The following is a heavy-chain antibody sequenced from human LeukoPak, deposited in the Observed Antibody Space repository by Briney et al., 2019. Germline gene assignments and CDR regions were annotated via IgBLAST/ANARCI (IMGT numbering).Heavy chain of an antibody. Sequence: PGGSLRLSCAASGFTFDDHGMSWVRQAPGKGLEWVSGINWNGGSTGYADSVKGRFTISRDNAKNSLYLQMNSLRAGDTALYYCAREDEYYGSGSPLGAFDIWGEGTMVTVSS. V-gene: IGHV3-20*04. D-gene: IGHD3-10*01. CDR3: AREDEYYGSGSPLGAFDI. CDR1: GFTFDDHG. J-gene: IGHJ3*02. CDR2: INWNGGST.